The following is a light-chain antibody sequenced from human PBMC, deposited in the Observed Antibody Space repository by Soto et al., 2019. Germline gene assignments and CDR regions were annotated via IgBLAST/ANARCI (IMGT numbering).Light chain of an antibody. CDR3: CSHAGTYTYV. CDR1: SSDVGGYNY. V-gene: IGLV2-11*01. CDR2: DVT. Sequence: HSVLTKPRSVYGAPGQSLTISCTGTSSDVGGYNYVSWYQQYPGQVPKLMIYDVTKRPSGVPDRFSGSKSGNTASLTISGLQAEDEADYYCCSHAGTYTYVFGTGTKVTVL. J-gene: IGLJ1*01.